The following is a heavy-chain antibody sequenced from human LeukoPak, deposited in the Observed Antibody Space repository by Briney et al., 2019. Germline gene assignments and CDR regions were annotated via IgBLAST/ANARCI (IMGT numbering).Heavy chain of an antibody. CDR3: ARDGRGGYNLGY. V-gene: IGHV1-2*02. CDR1: VYTFTGYY. D-gene: IGHD5-24*01. J-gene: IGHJ4*02. Sequence: GASVNVSCKASVYTFTGYYMHWVRQAPGQGLEWMGWINSNTGDTNYAQKFQGRVTMTRDTSTSTAYMELSSLRSDDTAVYYCARDGRGGYNLGYWGQGTLVTVSS. CDR2: INSNTGDT.